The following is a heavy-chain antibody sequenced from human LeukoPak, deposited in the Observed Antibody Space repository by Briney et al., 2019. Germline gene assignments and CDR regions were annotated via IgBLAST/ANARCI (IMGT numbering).Heavy chain of an antibody. Sequence: GGSLRLSCAASGFTFSSYGMNWVRQAPGKGLEWVASIRSDGSDKKYADSVKGQFTISRDNSKSTLNLQMNSLRPEDTAVYYCAELGITMIGGVWGKGTTVTISS. V-gene: IGHV3-30*02. J-gene: IGHJ6*04. CDR3: AELGITMIGGV. CDR2: IRSDGSDK. CDR1: GFTFSSYG. D-gene: IGHD3-10*02.